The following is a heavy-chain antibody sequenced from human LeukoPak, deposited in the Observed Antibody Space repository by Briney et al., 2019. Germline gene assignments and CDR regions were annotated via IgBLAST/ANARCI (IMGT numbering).Heavy chain of an antibody. J-gene: IGHJ1*01. V-gene: IGHV4-39*07. CDR2: IYYSGST. Sequence: PSETLSLTCTVSGGSISSSSYYWGWIRQPPGKGLEWIGSIYYSGSTYYNPSLKSRVTISVDTSKNQFSLKLSSVTAADTAVYYCARAFYDSSGYYYLEYFQHWGQGTLVTVSS. CDR3: ARAFYDSSGYYYLEYFQH. D-gene: IGHD3-22*01. CDR1: GGSISSSSYY.